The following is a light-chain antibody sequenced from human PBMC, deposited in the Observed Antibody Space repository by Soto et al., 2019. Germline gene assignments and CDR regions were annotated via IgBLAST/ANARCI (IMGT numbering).Light chain of an antibody. V-gene: IGKV4-1*01. Sequence: IAIAQSPNSLDVSLCEWATIIGLAVQSVLYSSNNKNYLAWYQQKPGQPPKLLIYWASTRESGVPGRFRGTASWTDFTLPFTSLQSGDQAVYYCQQYYSSKWTFGQGTKVDIK. CDR3: QQYYSSKWT. CDR1: QSVLYSSNNKNY. CDR2: WAS. J-gene: IGKJ1*01.